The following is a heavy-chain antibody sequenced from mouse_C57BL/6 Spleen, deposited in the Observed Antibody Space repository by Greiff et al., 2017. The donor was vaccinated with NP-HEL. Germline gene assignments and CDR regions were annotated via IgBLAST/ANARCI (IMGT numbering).Heavy chain of an antibody. D-gene: IGHD1-1*01. J-gene: IGHJ2*01. CDR3: ARRHYGSSYGDFDD. CDR2: IYPRDGST. V-gene: IGHV1-85*01. Sequence: VKLMESGPELVKPGASVKLSCKASGYTFTSYDINWVKQRPGQGLEWIGWIYPRDGSTKYNEKFKGKATLTVDTSSSTAYMELHSLTSADSSVYFWARRHYGSSYGDFDDWGQGTTLTVSS. CDR1: GYTFTSYD.